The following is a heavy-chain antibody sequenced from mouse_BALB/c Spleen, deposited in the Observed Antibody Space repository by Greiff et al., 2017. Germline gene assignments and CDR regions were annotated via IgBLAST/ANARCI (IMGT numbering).Heavy chain of an antibody. CDR3: ATHGNYLYYYAMDY. CDR2: IWAGGST. J-gene: IGHJ4*01. CDR1: GFSLTSYG. Sequence: VKLQESGPGLVAPSQSLSITCTVSGFSLTSYGVHWVRQPPGKGLEWLGVIWAGGSTNYNSALMSRLSISKDNSKSQVFLKMNSLQTDDTAMYYCATHGNYLYYYAMDYWGQGTSVTVSS. D-gene: IGHD2-1*01. V-gene: IGHV2-9*02.